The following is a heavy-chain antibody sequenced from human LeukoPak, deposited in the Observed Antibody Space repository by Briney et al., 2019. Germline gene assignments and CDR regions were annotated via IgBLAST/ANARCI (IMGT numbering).Heavy chain of an antibody. V-gene: IGHV3-23*01. CDR2: ISGSGGST. CDR3: AKGSAVAGPGKYYFDY. D-gene: IGHD6-19*01. CDR1: GLSFSSYA. Sequence: GGSLGLSCAASGLSFSSYAMSWVRQAPGKGLERVSVISGSGGSTYHADSVKGRLTISRDNSKNTLYLQMNSLRADDTAVYYCAKGSAVAGPGKYYFDYWGQGTLVTVSS. J-gene: IGHJ4*02.